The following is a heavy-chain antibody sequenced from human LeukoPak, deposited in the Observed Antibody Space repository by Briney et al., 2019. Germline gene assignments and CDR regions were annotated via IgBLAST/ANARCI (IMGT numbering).Heavy chain of an antibody. V-gene: IGHV5-51*01. CDR1: GYNFTTYW. Sequence: GESLKISCKVSGYNFTTYWIGWVRQMPGKGLEWMGIIYPGDSATRYSPSFQGQVTISADKSISTAYLQWSSLKASDTAMYYCARHRELRFWCFDLWGRGTLVTVSS. CDR2: IYPGDSAT. CDR3: ARHRELRFWCFDL. J-gene: IGHJ2*01. D-gene: IGHD1-7*01.